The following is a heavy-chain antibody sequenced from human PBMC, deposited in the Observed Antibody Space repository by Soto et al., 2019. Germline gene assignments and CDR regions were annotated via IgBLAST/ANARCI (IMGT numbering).Heavy chain of an antibody. CDR3: ASSVLVTSTMNYFDL. Sequence: GESLKISCKASGYSFSNYWIAWVRQMPGKGLEWMGIIYPRDSDTRYSPSFLGQVTISADKSIKTTYLQWSSLKAPDTAIYFCASSVLVTSTMNYFDLWGQGTLVTVSS. CDR2: IYPRDSDT. V-gene: IGHV5-51*01. J-gene: IGHJ4*02. D-gene: IGHD2-8*02. CDR1: GYSFSNYW.